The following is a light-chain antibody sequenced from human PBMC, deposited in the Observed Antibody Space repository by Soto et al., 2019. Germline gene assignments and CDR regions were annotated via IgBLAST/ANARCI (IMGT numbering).Light chain of an antibody. CDR3: QQRSSWPPAAT. Sequence: EIVLTQSPATLSLSPGERATLSCRASQSISSFLAWYQQKPGQAPRLLIYSASNRAAGIPARFSGSGSGTDFTLTISSLEPEDFAVYYCQQRSSWPPAATFGQGTKLESK. CDR2: SAS. J-gene: IGKJ2*01. V-gene: IGKV3-11*01. CDR1: QSISSF.